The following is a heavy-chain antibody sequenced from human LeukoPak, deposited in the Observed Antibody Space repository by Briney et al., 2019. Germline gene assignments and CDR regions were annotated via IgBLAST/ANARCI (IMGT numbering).Heavy chain of an antibody. J-gene: IGHJ4*02. CDR3: ARSYGDFDY. V-gene: IGHV1-46*01. D-gene: IGHD4-17*01. CDR2: INPSGGST. Sequence: ASVKVSCKVSGYPFTSYYMHWVRQAPGQGLEWMGIINPSGGSTSYAQKFQGRVTMTRDASTSTVYMELSSLRSEDTAVYYCARSYGDFDYWGQGTLVTVSS. CDR1: GYPFTSYY.